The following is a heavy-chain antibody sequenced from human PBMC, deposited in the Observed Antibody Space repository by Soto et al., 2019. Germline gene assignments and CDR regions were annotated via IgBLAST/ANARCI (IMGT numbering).Heavy chain of an antibody. V-gene: IGHV3-64*01. CDR1: GFTFSSYA. Sequence: EVQLVESGGGLVQPGGSLRLSCAASGFTFSSYAMHWVRQAPGKGLEYVSAISSNGGSTYYANSVKGRFTISRDNSKNTLYLQMGSLRAEDMAVYYCAREGYCRSTSCYACDYWGQGTRVTGSS. CDR2: ISSNGGST. J-gene: IGHJ4*02. CDR3: AREGYCRSTSCYACDY. D-gene: IGHD2-2*01.